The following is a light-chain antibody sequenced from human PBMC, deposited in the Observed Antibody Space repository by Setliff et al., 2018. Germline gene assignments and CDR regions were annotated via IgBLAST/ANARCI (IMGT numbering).Light chain of an antibody. CDR1: SSDVGGYNY. V-gene: IGLV2-14*01. J-gene: IGLJ1*01. CDR2: EVR. CDR3: SSYTSSSTLFV. Sequence: QSALTQPASVSGSPGQSITISCTGTSSDVGGYNYVSWYQQHPGKAPELMIYEVRHRPSGVSNRFSGSKSGNTASLTISGLQAEDEADYYCSSYTSSSTLFVFGAGTKVTVL.